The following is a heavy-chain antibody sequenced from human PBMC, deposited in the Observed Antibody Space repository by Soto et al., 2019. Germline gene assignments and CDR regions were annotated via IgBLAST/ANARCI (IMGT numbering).Heavy chain of an antibody. D-gene: IGHD3-3*01. V-gene: IGHV3-66*01. CDR2: ISSDGST. CDR3: TRDTLGGAYDFRH. CDR1: GFTVSNLF. J-gene: IGHJ4*02. Sequence: EIQLVESGGGLVQPGGSLRLSCAASGFTVSNLFMTWVRQAPGKGLEWVSVISSDGSTYYADSVKGRFTISRDNSKNTRKLEMNSLRTGDTAVYYCTRDTLGGAYDFRHGGQGTLVTVSS.